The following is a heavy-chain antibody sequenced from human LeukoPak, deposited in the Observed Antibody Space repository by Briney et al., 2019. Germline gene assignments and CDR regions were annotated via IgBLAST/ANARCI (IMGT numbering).Heavy chain of an antibody. V-gene: IGHV3-74*01. J-gene: IGHJ1*01. Sequence: GGSLRLSCAASGFTFSTYWMHWVRQAPGKGLVWVSRIKSDGGTNYADSVKGRFTISRDNAKKTVSLQMNSLRPEDTGAYYCARAPSEIGGYYPEYFRHWGQGTLVTVSS. D-gene: IGHD3-22*01. CDR2: IKSDGGT. CDR1: GFTFSTYW. CDR3: ARAPSEIGGYYPEYFRH.